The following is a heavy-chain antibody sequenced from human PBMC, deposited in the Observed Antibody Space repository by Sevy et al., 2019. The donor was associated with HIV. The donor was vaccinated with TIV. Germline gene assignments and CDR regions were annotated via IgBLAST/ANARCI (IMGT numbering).Heavy chain of an antibody. D-gene: IGHD3-10*01. V-gene: IGHV4-59*01. CDR3: ARSPSYGSGSYSFHPVDY. CDR1: AGSITSYY. CDR2: IYYSGST. Sequence: SETLSLTCTVSAGSITSYYLSWIRQPPGKGLEWIGSIYYSGSTNYNPSLKSRVTISVDTSKNQFSLKLSSVTAADTAVYYCARSPSYGSGSYSFHPVDYWGQGTLVTVSS. J-gene: IGHJ4*02.